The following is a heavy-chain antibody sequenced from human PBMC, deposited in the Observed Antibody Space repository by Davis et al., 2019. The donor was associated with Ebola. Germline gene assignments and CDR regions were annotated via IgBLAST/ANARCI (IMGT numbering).Heavy chain of an antibody. CDR1: GGSISSNNYY. CDR2: IYYRGTT. Sequence: SETLSLTCTVSGGSISSNNYYWGWIRQPPGKGLEWIGSIYYRGTTYYTPSLKSRVTISVDTSKNQFSLKLSSVTAADTAVYYCAREAFGGVIAPRHYNWFDPWGQGTLVTVSS. D-gene: IGHD3-16*02. CDR3: AREAFGGVIAPRHYNWFDP. V-gene: IGHV4-39*07. J-gene: IGHJ5*02.